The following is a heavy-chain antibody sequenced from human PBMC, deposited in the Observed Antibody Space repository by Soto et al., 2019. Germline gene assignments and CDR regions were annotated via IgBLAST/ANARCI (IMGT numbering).Heavy chain of an antibody. CDR2: IYWDDDK. CDR3: ANDEKGMDV. CDR1: GFSISTSGVG. V-gene: IGHV2-5*02. J-gene: IGHJ6*02. Sequence: SPTLVHPTQTLTLTFTFAGFSISTSGVGVGWIRQPPGKALEWLAIIYWDDDKSYNPSLTSRLTITKDTSKKQVGLTMTNMEPVDTATYFCANDEKGMDVWGQGTTGTVSS.